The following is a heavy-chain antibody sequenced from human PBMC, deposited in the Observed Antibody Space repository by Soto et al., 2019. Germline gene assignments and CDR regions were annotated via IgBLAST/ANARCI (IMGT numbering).Heavy chain of an antibody. CDR1: GYTFTSYG. J-gene: IGHJ4*02. Sequence: GSSVKVSCKASGYTFTSYGISWVRQAPGQGLEWMGWISAYNGNTNYARKLQGRVTMTADTSTSTAYMELRSLRSDDTAVYYCARARISGYSYGSIDYWGQGTLVSVSS. CDR3: ARARISGYSYGSIDY. CDR2: ISAYNGNT. D-gene: IGHD5-18*01. V-gene: IGHV1-18*01.